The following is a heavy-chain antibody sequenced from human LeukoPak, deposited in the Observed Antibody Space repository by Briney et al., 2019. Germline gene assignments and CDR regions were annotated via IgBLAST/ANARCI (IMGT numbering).Heavy chain of an antibody. J-gene: IGHJ5*02. CDR2: IIPIFGTA. D-gene: IGHD3-9*01. CDR3: ARDSRRLQDWLLWVPAFPNWFDP. CDR1: GGTFSSYA. V-gene: IGHV1-69*13. Sequence: GASVKVSCKASGGTFSSYAISWVRQAPGQGLEWMGGIIPIFGTANYAQKFQGRVTITADESTSTAYMELSSLRSEDTAVYYCARDSRRLQDWLLWVPAFPNWFDPWGQGTLVTVSS.